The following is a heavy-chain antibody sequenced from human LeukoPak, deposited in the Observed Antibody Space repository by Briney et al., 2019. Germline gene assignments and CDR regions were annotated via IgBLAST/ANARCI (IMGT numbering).Heavy chain of an antibody. J-gene: IGHJ6*04. D-gene: IGHD5-24*01. CDR2: ISSSGSTI. CDR1: GFTFSSYE. Sequence: GGSLRLSCAASGFTFSSYEMNWVSQAPGKGLEWDSYISSSGSTIYYADSVKGRFTISRDNAKNSLYLQMNSLRAEDTAVYYCARDGGRDGYNELGMDVWGKGTTVTISS. V-gene: IGHV3-48*03. CDR3: ARDGGRDGYNELGMDV.